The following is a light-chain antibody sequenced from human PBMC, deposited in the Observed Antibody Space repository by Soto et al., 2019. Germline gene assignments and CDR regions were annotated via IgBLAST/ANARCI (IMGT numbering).Light chain of an antibody. CDR2: DAS. CDR3: QQCYIHWT. Sequence: DIQMTQSPSTLSASVGDRVTITCRASQNINTLLAWYQQNPGKAPQFLIYDASNLESGVPSRLSGSGSGTEFTLSISSLQPDDFATYYCQQCYIHWTFGQGTKVDIK. J-gene: IGKJ1*01. V-gene: IGKV1-5*01. CDR1: QNINTL.